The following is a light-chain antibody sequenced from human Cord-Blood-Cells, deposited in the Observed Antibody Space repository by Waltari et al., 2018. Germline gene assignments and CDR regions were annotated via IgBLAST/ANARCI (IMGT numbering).Light chain of an antibody. CDR3: SSYTSSSR. V-gene: IGLV2-14*01. Sequence: QSALTQPASVSGSPGQSITISCTGTSSDVGGYHYVSWYQQHPGKAPKLMIYDVSNRPSGVSNRFSGSKSGNTASLTISGLQAEDEADYYCSSYTSSSRFGGGTKLTVL. J-gene: IGLJ2*01. CDR1: SSDVGGYHY. CDR2: DVS.